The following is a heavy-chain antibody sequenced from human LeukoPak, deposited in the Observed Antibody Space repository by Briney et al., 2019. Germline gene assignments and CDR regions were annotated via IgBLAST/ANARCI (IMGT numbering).Heavy chain of an antibody. CDR2: INHSGST. D-gene: IGHD2-2*01. V-gene: IGHV4-34*01. CDR3: ARGRRYCSSTSCYHPYYYMDV. CDR1: GGSFSGYY. J-gene: IGHJ6*03. Sequence: SETLSLTCAVYGGSFSGYYWSWIRQPPGKGLEWIGEINHSGSTSYNPSLKSRVTISVDTSKNQFSLKPSSVTAADTAVYYCARGRRYCSSTSCYHPYYYMDVWGKGTTVTVSS.